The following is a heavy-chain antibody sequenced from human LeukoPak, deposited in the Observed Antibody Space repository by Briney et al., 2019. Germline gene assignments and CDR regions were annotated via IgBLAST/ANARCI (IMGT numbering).Heavy chain of an antibody. D-gene: IGHD2-15*01. CDR3: ARVARYCSGGSCYSVDHFDY. V-gene: IGHV3-7*05. CDR2: IKQDGSEK. CDR1: GFTFSSYW. Sequence: GGSLRLSCAASGFTFSSYWMSWVRQAPGKGLEWVANIKQDGSEKYYVDSVKGRFTISRDNAKNSLYLQMNSLRAEDTAVYYCARVARYCSGGSCYSVDHFDYWGQGTLVTVSS. J-gene: IGHJ4*02.